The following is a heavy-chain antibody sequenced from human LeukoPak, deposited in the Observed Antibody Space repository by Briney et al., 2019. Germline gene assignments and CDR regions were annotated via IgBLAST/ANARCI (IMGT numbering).Heavy chain of an antibody. J-gene: IGHJ3*02. D-gene: IGHD3-22*01. Sequence: ASVKVSCKASGYTFTGYGISWVRQAPGQGLEWMGWISAYNGNTNYAQKLQGRVTMTTDTSTSTAYMELRSLRSDDTAVYYCARVYYDSSGYYYFRAFDIWGQGTMVTVSS. CDR2: ISAYNGNT. CDR3: ARVYYDSSGYYYFRAFDI. V-gene: IGHV1-18*01. CDR1: GYTFTGYG.